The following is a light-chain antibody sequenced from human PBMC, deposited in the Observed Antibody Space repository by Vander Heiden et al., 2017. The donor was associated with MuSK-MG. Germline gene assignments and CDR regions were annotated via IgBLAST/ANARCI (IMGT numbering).Light chain of an antibody. CDR3: QVRDSSSDHQV. CDR1: KNGSKS. Sequence: SSVLTPPPSVSVAPGQPTRITCEGNKNGSKSVDWYQQKPVQAPALVVYDDSDRPSGIPERFSGSKSENTATVTISRVEAGDEADYYCQVRDSSSDHQVFGGGTKLTVL. J-gene: IGLJ2*01. V-gene: IGLV3-21*02. CDR2: DDS.